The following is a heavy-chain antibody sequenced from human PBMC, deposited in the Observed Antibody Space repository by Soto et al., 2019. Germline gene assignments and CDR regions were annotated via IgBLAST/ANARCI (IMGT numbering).Heavy chain of an antibody. CDR3: ARPGGGSSFAY. CDR2: IWYDGSNK. CDR1: GFTFSTYV. Sequence: QVQLVESGGGVVQPGRSLRLSCAASGFTFSTYVMHWVRQAPGKGLEWVAVIWYDGSNKYYADSVKGRFTISRDNSKNTLYLQMDSLRAEDTAVYYCARPGGGSSFAYGGQGTLVTVSS. D-gene: IGHD3-16*01. J-gene: IGHJ4*02. V-gene: IGHV3-33*01.